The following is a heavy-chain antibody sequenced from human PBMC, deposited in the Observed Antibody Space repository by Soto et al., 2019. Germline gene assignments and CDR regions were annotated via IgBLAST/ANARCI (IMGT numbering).Heavy chain of an antibody. CDR2: VNHSGTT. CDR1: GGSFSGYY. CDR3: ARGIGYCSSINCYSSRRLRFDA. Sequence: QVQLQQWGAGLLKPSETLSLTCAVYGGSFSGYYWTWIRQSPEKGLEWIGEVNHSGTTYYNPSLRTLVSIPVTTPTNQFSLKMSSVTAADTAVYYCARGIGYCSSINCYSSRRLRFDAWGQGTLVTVSS. D-gene: IGHD2-2*01. J-gene: IGHJ4*02. V-gene: IGHV4-34*01.